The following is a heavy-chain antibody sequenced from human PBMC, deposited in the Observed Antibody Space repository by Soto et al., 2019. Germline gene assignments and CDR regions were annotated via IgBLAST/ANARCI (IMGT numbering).Heavy chain of an antibody. J-gene: IGHJ4*02. D-gene: IGHD2-2*01. Sequence: GRSLRLSCAASGFTFSSYWMSWVRQAPGKGLEWVANIKQDGSEKYYVDSVKGRFTISRDNAKNSLYLQMNSLRAEDTAVYHCARDWYCSSTSCSGLDYWGQGTLVTVSS. V-gene: IGHV3-7*03. CDR1: GFTFSSYW. CDR3: ARDWYCSSTSCSGLDY. CDR2: IKQDGSEK.